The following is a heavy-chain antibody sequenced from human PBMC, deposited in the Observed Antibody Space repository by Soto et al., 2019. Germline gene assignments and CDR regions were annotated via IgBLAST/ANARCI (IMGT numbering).Heavy chain of an antibody. D-gene: IGHD3-3*02. V-gene: IGHV4-39*01. Sequence: SETLSLTCTVSGGSISSSSYYWGWIRQPPGKGLEWIGSVYYSGSTYYNPSLKSRVTISVDTSKNQFSLKLSSVTAADTAVYYCASPKIAFYNWFDPWGQGTQVTVSS. CDR2: VYYSGST. J-gene: IGHJ5*02. CDR3: ASPKIAFYNWFDP. CDR1: GGSISSSSYY.